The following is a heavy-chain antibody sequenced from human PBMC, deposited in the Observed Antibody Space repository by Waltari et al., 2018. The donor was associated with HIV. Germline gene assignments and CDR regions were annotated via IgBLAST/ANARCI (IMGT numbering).Heavy chain of an antibody. CDR3: ARTVGTSISGVITYNWFDS. CDR2: IYYTGTS. CDR1: ADTLNNYY. Sequence: QVQLQESGPGLVKPSETLSLTCNVSADTLNNYYLSSIRQSPAKGLEWIGYIYYTGTSNYNPSPSLKSRVTMSLDTSKTQFSLKLTSVSAADTAVYYCARTVGTSISGVITYNWFDSWGQGTLVTVSS. D-gene: IGHD3-3*01. V-gene: IGHV4-59*01. J-gene: IGHJ5*01.